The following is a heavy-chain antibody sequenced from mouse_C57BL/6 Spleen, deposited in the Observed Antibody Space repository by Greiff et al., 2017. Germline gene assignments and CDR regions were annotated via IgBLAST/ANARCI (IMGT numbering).Heavy chain of an antibody. Sequence: EVMLVESEGGLVQPGSSMKLSCTASGFTFSDYYMAWVRQVPEKGLEWVANINYDGSSTYYLDSLKSRFIISRDNAKNILYLQMSSLKSEDTATYYCARVNDYFDYWCQGTTLTVSS. J-gene: IGHJ2*01. CDR2: INYDGSST. CDR1: GFTFSDYY. V-gene: IGHV5-16*01. CDR3: ARVNDYFDY.